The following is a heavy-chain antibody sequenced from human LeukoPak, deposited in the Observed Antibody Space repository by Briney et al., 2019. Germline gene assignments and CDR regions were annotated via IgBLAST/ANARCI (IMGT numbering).Heavy chain of an antibody. CDR3: AREQQGRRAAFDY. Sequence: GGSLRLSCAASGFTFSSYWMHWVRQAPGKGLVWVSRINSDESSTSYADSVKGRFTISRDNAKNTLYLQMNSLRTEDTAVYYCAREQQGRRAAFDYWGQGTPVTVSS. V-gene: IGHV3-74*01. D-gene: IGHD1-1*01. CDR1: GFTFSSYW. CDR2: INSDESST. J-gene: IGHJ4*02.